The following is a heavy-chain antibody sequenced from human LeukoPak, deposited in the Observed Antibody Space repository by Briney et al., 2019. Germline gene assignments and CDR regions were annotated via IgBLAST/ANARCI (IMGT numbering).Heavy chain of an antibody. V-gene: IGHV3-11*01. CDR1: GFTFSDYY. D-gene: IGHD2-21*01. CDR2: ISSSGSTI. Sequence: GGSLRLSCAASGFTFSDYYMSWIRQAPGKGLEWVSYISSSGSTIYYAVSVKGRFTISRDNAKNSLYLQMNSLRAEDTAVYYCARRLAYCGGDCFYGMDVWGQGTTVTVSS. J-gene: IGHJ6*02. CDR3: ARRLAYCGGDCFYGMDV.